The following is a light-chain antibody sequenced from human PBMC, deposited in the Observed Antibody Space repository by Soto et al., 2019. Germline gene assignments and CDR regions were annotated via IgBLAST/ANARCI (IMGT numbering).Light chain of an antibody. Sequence: DVEMTQSTSSLSASVGDRVTITCQASQDIINYLNWYHQKPCKDPNLLIYDAFNLETGDLSRISGSGTGRDFTFTISSLMPGDIATDYCQHYYNLPRLYLPPFGPGTKVDIK. CDR2: DAF. CDR3: QHYYNLPRLYLPP. J-gene: IGKJ3*01. V-gene: IGKV1-33*01. CDR1: QDIINY.